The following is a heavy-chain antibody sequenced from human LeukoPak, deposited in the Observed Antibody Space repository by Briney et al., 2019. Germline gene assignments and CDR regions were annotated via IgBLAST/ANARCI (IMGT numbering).Heavy chain of an antibody. CDR2: IYTSGST. V-gene: IGHV4-61*02. J-gene: IGHJ4*02. CDR3: ARHQDY. CDR1: GGSISSGSYY. D-gene: IGHD2-2*01. Sequence: SETMSLTCTVSGGSISSGSYYWSWIRQPAGKGLEWIGRIYTSGSTNYNPSLKSRVTISVDTSKNQFSLKLSSVTAADTAVYYCARHQDYWGQGTLVTVSS.